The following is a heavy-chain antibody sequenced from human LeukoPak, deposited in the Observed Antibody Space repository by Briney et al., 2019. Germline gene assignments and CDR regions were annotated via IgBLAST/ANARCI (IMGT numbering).Heavy chain of an antibody. J-gene: IGHJ6*02. CDR2: ISAYNGNT. D-gene: IGHD3-22*01. CDR3: ARDPWYYYDSSGYYYYYGMDV. Sequence: ASVKVSCKASGYTFTSSGISWVRQAPGQGLEWMGWISAYNGNTNYAQKLQGRVTMTTDTSTSTAYMELRGLRSDDTAVYYCARDPWYYYDSSGYYYYYGMDVWGQGATVTVSS. CDR1: GYTFTSSG. V-gene: IGHV1-18*01.